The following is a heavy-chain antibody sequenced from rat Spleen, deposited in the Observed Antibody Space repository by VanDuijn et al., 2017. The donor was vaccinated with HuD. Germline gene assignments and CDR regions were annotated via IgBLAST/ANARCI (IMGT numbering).Heavy chain of an antibody. J-gene: IGHJ2*01. Sequence: EVQLVESDGGLVQPGRSLKLSCAVSGFTFSDNYMAWVRQAPTKGLEWVATISHDGSSTYYRDPEKGRFTISRDNAKSTLYLQMDSLRSEDTATYHCARQPHTTSLYGYYFDSWGQGVMVIVSS. CDR3: ARQPHTTSLYGYYFDS. CDR1: GFTFSDNY. D-gene: IGHD1-11*01. V-gene: IGHV5-29*01. CDR2: ISHDGSST.